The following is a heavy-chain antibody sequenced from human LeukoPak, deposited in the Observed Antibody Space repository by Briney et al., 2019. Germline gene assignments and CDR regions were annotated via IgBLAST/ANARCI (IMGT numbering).Heavy chain of an antibody. V-gene: IGHV1-69*13. CDR3: ATARGYSGYEEFDP. CDR1: GGTFSSYA. Sequence: SVKVSCKASGGTFSSYAISWVRQAPGQGLEWMGGIIPIFGTANYAQKFQGSVTITAGESTSTAYMELSSLRSEDTAVYYCATARGYSGYEEFDPWGQGTLVTVSS. D-gene: IGHD5-12*01. CDR2: IIPIFGTA. J-gene: IGHJ5*02.